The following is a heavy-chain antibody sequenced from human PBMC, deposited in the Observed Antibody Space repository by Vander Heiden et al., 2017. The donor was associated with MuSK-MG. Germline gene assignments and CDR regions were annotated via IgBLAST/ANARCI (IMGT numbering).Heavy chain of an antibody. CDR2: KKKEGREK. J-gene: IGHJ4*02. CDR1: GFTFSLYW. V-gene: IGHV3-7*01. Sequence: EVQLVESGGGLVQPGGSLRLSCAASGFTFSLYWMTWVRQAPGKGLEWEARKKKEGREKYYVDSVNGRVTISRDNAKNSLCMKMNSLRAEDTAIDYGARERATAYWGQGTLVTVSS. D-gene: IGHD3-9*01. CDR3: ARERATAY.